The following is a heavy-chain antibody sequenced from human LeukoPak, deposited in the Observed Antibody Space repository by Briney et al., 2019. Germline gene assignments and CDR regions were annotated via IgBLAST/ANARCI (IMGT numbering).Heavy chain of an antibody. V-gene: IGHV3-74*01. D-gene: IGHD2-15*01. J-gene: IGHJ4*02. CDR3: TRDLGHCTGGTCFPSGPADY. Sequence: GGSLRLSCAASGFTFSSHWMHWVRQAPGRGLVWVSLIDGDGSNTNYADSVKGRFVISRDNAKNTLFLQMSSLRADDTGVYYCTRDLGHCTGGTCFPSGPADYWGQGTLVTVSS. CDR1: GFTFSSHW. CDR2: IDGDGSNT.